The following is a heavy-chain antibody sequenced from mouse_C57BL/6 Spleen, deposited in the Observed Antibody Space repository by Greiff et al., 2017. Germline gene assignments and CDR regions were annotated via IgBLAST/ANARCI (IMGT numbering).Heavy chain of an antibody. D-gene: IGHD4-1*01. CDR3: AKGYWDEGFDY. V-gene: IGHV1-54*01. Sequence: QVQLQQSGAELVRPGTSVKVSCKASGYAFTNYLIEWVKQRPGQGLEWIGVINPGSGGTNYNEKFKGKATLTADKSSSTAYMQLSSLTSEDSAVYFCAKGYWDEGFDYWGQGTTLTVSS. J-gene: IGHJ2*01. CDR2: INPGSGGT. CDR1: GYAFTNYL.